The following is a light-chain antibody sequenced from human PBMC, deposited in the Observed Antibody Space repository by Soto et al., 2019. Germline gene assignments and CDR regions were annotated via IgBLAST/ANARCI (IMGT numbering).Light chain of an antibody. Sequence: EIVLTQSPATLSLSPGERATLSCRASQSVSSYLAWYQHQPGQHPRLLIYGATNRATGIQARFSGSWSGTDITLTSSSLEPEDFAVYYCQQRGSWRTFGQGTKLEIK. CDR2: GAT. J-gene: IGKJ2*01. CDR3: QQRGSWRT. V-gene: IGKV3-11*01. CDR1: QSVSSY.